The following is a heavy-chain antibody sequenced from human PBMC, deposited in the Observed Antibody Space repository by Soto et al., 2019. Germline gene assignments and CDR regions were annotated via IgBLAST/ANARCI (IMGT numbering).Heavy chain of an antibody. CDR1: GGTISSDY. D-gene: IGHD6-19*01. Sequence: PDTLSLTCAVSGGTISSDYWSWIRYPSGKGLEWIGYIYYSGSTNYNPSLKSRVTISVDTSKNQLSLELSGVTAADTSGYFCARDPSVGGYPYAMHGSEQGT. V-gene: IGHV4-59*01. J-gene: IGHJ6*01. CDR3: ARDPSVGGYPYAMHG. CDR2: IYYSGST.